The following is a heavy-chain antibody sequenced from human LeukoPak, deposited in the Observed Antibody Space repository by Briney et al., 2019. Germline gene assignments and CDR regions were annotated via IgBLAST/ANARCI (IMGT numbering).Heavy chain of an antibody. CDR3: ARSYSISWLPNFDFDY. V-gene: IGHV3-30*02. Sequence: GGSLRLSCAASGFTFSSYGMHWVRQAPGKGLEWVAFIRYDGSNKYYADSVEGRFTISRDNAKNSLYLQMNSLRAEDTAVYYCARSYSISWLPNFDFDYWGQGTLVTVSS. D-gene: IGHD6-13*01. CDR1: GFTFSSYG. CDR2: IRYDGSNK. J-gene: IGHJ4*02.